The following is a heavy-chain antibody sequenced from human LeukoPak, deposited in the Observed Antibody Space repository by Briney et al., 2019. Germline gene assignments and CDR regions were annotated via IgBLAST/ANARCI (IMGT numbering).Heavy chain of an antibody. J-gene: IGHJ5*02. CDR2: IYYSGST. Sequence: SETLSLTCTVSGGSISSSSYYWGWIRQPPGKGLEWIGSIYYSGSTYYNPSLKSRVTISVDTSKNQFSLKLSSVTAADTAVYYCARRGYSYGSTNYWLDPWGQGTLVTVSS. CDR1: GGSISSSSYY. D-gene: IGHD5-18*01. CDR3: ARRGYSYGSTNYWLDP. V-gene: IGHV4-39*01.